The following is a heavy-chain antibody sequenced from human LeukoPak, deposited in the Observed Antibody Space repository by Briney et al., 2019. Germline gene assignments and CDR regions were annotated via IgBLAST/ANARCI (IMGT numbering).Heavy chain of an antibody. CDR1: GFTLSSNS. CDR3: ARDHDILTGYYTMYYGMDV. CDR2: ISSGSDTI. J-gene: IGHJ6*02. Sequence: GGSLRLSCAASGFTLSSNSMKWVRQAPGKGLEWVAYISSGSDTIYTADSVKGRFTISRDNAKNSLYLQMNSLRAEDTAVYCCARDHDILTGYYTMYYGMDVWGQGTTVTVSS. V-gene: IGHV3-48*04. D-gene: IGHD3-9*01.